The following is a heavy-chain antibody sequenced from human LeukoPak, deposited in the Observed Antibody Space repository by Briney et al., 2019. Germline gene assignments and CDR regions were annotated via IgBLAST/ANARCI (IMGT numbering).Heavy chain of an antibody. CDR1: GGSISSGDYY. CDR2: IYYSGST. V-gene: IGHV4-30-4*01. Sequence: SETLSLTCTVSGGSISSGDYYWSWIRQPPGQGLEWIGYIYYSGSTYYNPSLKSRVTISVDTSKNQFSLKLSSVTAADTAVYYCARRIAAAGSNWFDPWGQGTLVTVSS. CDR3: ARRIAAAGSNWFDP. D-gene: IGHD6-13*01. J-gene: IGHJ5*02.